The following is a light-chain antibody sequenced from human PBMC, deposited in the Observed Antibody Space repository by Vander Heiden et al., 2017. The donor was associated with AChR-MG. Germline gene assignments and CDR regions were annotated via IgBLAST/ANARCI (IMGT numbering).Light chain of an antibody. J-gene: IGKJ1*01. Sequence: DIQTTPSPSSLSASVGESVPITCRASQSISNYWAWYQQKPVKVPKLLSYAASALQSGVPSRFSGSGSGTDFTLTISSLQPEDVATCYWQKDSRAPWTFGQGTKVEIK. CDR3: QKDSRAPWT. CDR2: AAS. CDR1: QSISNY. V-gene: IGKV1-27*01.